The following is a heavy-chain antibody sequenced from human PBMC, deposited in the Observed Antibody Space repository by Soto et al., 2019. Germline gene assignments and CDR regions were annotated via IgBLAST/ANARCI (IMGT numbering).Heavy chain of an antibody. V-gene: IGHV4-34*01. CDR2: INHSGST. CDR1: GGSFSGYY. D-gene: IGHD2-8*01. Sequence: SETLSLACAVYGGSFSGYYWSWIRQPPGKGLEWIGEINHSGSTNYNPSLKSRVTISVDTSKNQFSLKLSSVTAADTAVYYCARVLTIGRYADIWGQGTMVTVSS. J-gene: IGHJ3*02. CDR3: ARVLTIGRYADI.